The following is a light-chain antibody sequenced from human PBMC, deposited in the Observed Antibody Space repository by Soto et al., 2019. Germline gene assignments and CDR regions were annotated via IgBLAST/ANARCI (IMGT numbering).Light chain of an antibody. CDR3: GAWDSSLRVRA. Sequence: QSVLTQPPSVSAAPGQKVTISCSGSTSNIGNNYVSWYQQLPGTAPQLLIYDNDKRPSGIPDRFSGSKSGTSATLGITGLQTGEEADYSCGAWDSSLRVRAFGGGTKLTVL. V-gene: IGLV1-51*01. CDR2: DND. CDR1: TSNIGNNY. J-gene: IGLJ2*01.